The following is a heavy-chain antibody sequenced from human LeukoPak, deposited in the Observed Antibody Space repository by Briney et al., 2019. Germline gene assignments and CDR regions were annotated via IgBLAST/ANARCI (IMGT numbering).Heavy chain of an antibody. Sequence: GGSLRLSCAASGFTFSSYWMHWVRQAPGKGLVWVSRINSDGSSTSYADSVKGRLTISRDNSKNTLYLQMNSLRAEDTAVYYCARGRGGLYYYGMDVWGQGTTVTVSS. CDR3: ARGRGGLYYYGMDV. J-gene: IGHJ6*02. D-gene: IGHD1-26*01. CDR2: INSDGSST. V-gene: IGHV3-74*01. CDR1: GFTFSSYW.